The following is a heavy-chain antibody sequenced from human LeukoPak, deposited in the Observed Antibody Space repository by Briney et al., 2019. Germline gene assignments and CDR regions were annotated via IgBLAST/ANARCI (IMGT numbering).Heavy chain of an antibody. D-gene: IGHD2-2*01. CDR1: GGSNSSSSYY. CDR3: ARGGVVGTKFDY. CDR2: IYYSGST. J-gene: IGHJ4*02. Sequence: SETLSLPCTVSGGSNSSSSYYWGWIRQPPGKGLEWIGSIYYSGSTYYNPSLKSRVTISVDTSKNQFSLKLSSVTAADTAVYYCARGGVVGTKFDYWGQGTLVTVSS. V-gene: IGHV4-39*07.